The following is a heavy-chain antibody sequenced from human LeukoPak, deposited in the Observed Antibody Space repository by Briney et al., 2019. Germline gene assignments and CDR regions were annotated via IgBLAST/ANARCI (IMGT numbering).Heavy chain of an antibody. CDR3: ARGVTAIDIDY. Sequence: ASVKVSCKASGYTFTSYDINRVRQATGQGLEWMGWKNPNSGNTGYAQKFQGRVTMTRNTSISTAYMELSSLRSEDTAVYYCARGVTAIDIDYWGQGTLVTVSS. CDR1: GYTFTSYD. J-gene: IGHJ4*02. D-gene: IGHD5-18*01. CDR2: KNPNSGNT. V-gene: IGHV1-8*01.